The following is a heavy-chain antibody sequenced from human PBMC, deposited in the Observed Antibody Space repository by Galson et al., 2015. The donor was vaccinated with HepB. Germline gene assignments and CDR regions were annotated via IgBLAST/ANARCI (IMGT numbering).Heavy chain of an antibody. CDR1: GYTLTKLS. D-gene: IGHD4-17*01. CDR2: FDPEDGET. CDR3: ATAGYDYGDRRFDY. J-gene: IGHJ4*02. Sequence: SVKVSCKVSGYTLTKLSMHWVRQAPGKGLEWMGGFDPEDGETIYAQKFQGRVTMTEDTSTDTAYMELSSLRSEDTAVYYCATAGYDYGDRRFDYWGQGTLVTVSS. V-gene: IGHV1-24*01.